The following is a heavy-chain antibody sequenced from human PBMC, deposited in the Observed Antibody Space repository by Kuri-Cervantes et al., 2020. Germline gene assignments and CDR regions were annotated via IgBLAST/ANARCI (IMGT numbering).Heavy chain of an antibody. Sequence: GESLKISCAVSGFIFSDYAMTWVRQAPGKGLEWVSSIGGRGGSTYYANSVRGRFTISRDNSKNILFLQLNSLRAEDTAVYYCAKDIDYGDYVFDYWGQGTLVTVSS. CDR1: GFIFSDYA. CDR2: IGGRGGST. CDR3: AKDIDYGDYVFDY. J-gene: IGHJ4*02. D-gene: IGHD4-17*01. V-gene: IGHV3-23*01.